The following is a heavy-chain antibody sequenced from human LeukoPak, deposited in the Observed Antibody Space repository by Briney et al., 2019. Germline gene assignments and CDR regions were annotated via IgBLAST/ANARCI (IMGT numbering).Heavy chain of an antibody. CDR1: GGSITNYY. CDR3: ARHTGDHWYFDL. V-gene: IGHV4-59*08. CDR2: IYYSGTT. J-gene: IGHJ2*01. Sequence: SETLSLTCTVSGGSITNYYWSWIRQSPGKGLEWIGYIYYSGTTNYNPSLKSRVIISVDTSKNQFSLNLNSVTAADTAVYYCARHTGDHWYFDLWGRGTLVTVSS. D-gene: IGHD7-27*01.